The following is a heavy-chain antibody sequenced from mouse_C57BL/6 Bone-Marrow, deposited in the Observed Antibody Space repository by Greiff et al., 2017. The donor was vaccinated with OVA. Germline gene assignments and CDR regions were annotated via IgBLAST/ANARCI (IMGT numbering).Heavy chain of an antibody. V-gene: IGHV14-4*01. CDR3: ARDDYYV. CDR2: IDPENGDT. J-gene: IGHJ1*03. Sequence: EVQLQQSGAELVRPGASVKLSCTASGFNIRDDYMHWVKQRPEQGLEWIGWIDPENGDTEYASKFKSKATLTVDTSSSTAYMQLSSLTSEDSAVYYCARDDYYVWGTGTTVTVSS. CDR1: GFNIRDDY. D-gene: IGHD2-4*01.